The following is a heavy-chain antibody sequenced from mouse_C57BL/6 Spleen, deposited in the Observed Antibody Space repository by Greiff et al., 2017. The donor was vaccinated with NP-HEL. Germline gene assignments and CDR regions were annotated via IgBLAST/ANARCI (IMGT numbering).Heavy chain of an antibody. CDR1: GYTFTDYY. D-gene: IGHD3-2*02. CDR3: AATAQARFAY. V-gene: IGHV1-26*01. CDR2: INPNNGGT. J-gene: IGHJ3*01. Sequence: EVQLQQSGSELVKPGASVKISCKASGYTFTDYYMNWVKQSHGKSLEWIGDINPNNGGTSYNQKFKGKATLTVDKSSSTAYMELRSLTSEDSAVYYCAATAQARFAYWGQGTLVTVSA.